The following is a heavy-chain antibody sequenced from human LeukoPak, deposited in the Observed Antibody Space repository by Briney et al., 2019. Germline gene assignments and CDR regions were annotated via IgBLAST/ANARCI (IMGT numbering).Heavy chain of an antibody. V-gene: IGHV1-46*01. CDR1: GYTFTSYR. Sequence: GASVTVSCKASGYTFTSYRMHWVRQAPGQGLEWMGIIDPSGGTTSYAQKFQGRVTMTRDTSTSTVYMELSSLRSEDTAVYYCARGLGSGSYYDCWGQGTLATVSS. D-gene: IGHD1-26*01. CDR2: IDPSGGTT. J-gene: IGHJ4*02. CDR3: ARGLGSGSYYDC.